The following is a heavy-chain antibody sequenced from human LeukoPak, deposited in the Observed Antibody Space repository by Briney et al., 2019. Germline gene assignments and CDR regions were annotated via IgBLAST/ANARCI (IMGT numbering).Heavy chain of an antibody. CDR1: GFTVSSNY. Sequence: GGSLRLSCAASGFTVSSNYMSWVRQAPGKGLEWVSVIYSGGSTYYADSVKGRFTISRDNSKNTLYLQMNSLRAEDTAVYYCARQEYSGSYGDYWGQGTLVTVSS. D-gene: IGHD1-26*01. CDR2: IYSGGST. J-gene: IGHJ4*02. CDR3: ARQEYSGSYGDY. V-gene: IGHV3-53*01.